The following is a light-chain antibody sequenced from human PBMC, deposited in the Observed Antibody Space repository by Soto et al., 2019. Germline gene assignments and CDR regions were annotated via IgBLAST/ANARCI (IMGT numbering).Light chain of an antibody. V-gene: IGLV1-40*01. CDR3: QSYDSSLSGSAVV. Sequence: QSVLTQPPSVSGAPGQRVTISCTGSSSNIGAGYDVHWYQQLPGTAPKLLIYGNSNRPSGVPDRFSGSKSGTSASLAITGLQAEDEADYYCQSYDSSLSGSAVVFGGVTKVTVL. CDR1: SSNIGAGYD. CDR2: GNS. J-gene: IGLJ2*01.